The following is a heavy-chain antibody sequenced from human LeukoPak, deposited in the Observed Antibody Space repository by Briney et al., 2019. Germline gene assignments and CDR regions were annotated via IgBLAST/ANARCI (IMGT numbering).Heavy chain of an antibody. Sequence: SETLSLTCSVSGGSISTYYWSCIRQSAGKGLEWIGRIYKSGSSNYNPSLKSRVSMSVDSSKNHFSLNLTSVTAEDTAVYYCARDECPLWSISCHRGFDPWGQGLLVTVSS. CDR2: IYKSGSS. V-gene: IGHV4-4*07. J-gene: IGHJ5*02. CDR3: ARDECPLWSISCHRGFDP. D-gene: IGHD2-2*02. CDR1: GGSISTYY.